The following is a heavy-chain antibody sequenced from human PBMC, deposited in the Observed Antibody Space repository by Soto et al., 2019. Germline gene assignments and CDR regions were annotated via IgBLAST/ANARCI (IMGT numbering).Heavy chain of an antibody. CDR3: VRLIGPSWLDF. Sequence: SQTLSLTCAISGDSVSSSSVTWNWIRQSPSRGLEWLGRTYYRSKWYNDYAESVKSRITINPDTSKNQFSLHLNSVTPEDTAVYYCVRLIGPSWLDFSGQGILVTVSS. V-gene: IGHV6-1*01. CDR2: TYYRSKWYN. CDR1: GDSVSSSSVT. J-gene: IGHJ5*01. D-gene: IGHD2-8*01.